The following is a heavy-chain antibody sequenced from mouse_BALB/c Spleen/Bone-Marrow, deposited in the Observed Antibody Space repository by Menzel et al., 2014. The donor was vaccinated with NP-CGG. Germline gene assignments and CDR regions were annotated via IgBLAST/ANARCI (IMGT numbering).Heavy chain of an antibody. V-gene: IGHV5-17*02. CDR2: ISSGSSTI. D-gene: IGHD1-1*01. CDR1: GFTFSSFA. J-gene: IGHJ2*01. CDR3: ARSGRSSGYFDY. Sequence: EVKLVESGGGLVQPGGSRKLSCAASGFTFSSFAMHWVRQAPEKGLEWVAYISSGSSTIYYADTVMGRFTISRDNPKNTLFLQMTSLRSEDTAMYYCARSGRSSGYFDYWGQGTTLTVSS.